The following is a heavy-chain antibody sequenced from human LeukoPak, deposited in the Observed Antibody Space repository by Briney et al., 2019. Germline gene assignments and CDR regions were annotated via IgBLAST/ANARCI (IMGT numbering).Heavy chain of an antibody. D-gene: IGHD6-19*01. Sequence: PGGSLRLSCAASGFTFSSYAMSWVRQAPGKGLEWVSAISGSGGSTYYADSVKGRFTISRDNSKNTLYLQMNSLRAEDTAVYYCAKASRVAVAGGRFDYWGQGTLVTVSS. J-gene: IGHJ4*02. V-gene: IGHV3-23*01. CDR1: GFTFSSYA. CDR3: AKASRVAVAGGRFDY. CDR2: ISGSGGST.